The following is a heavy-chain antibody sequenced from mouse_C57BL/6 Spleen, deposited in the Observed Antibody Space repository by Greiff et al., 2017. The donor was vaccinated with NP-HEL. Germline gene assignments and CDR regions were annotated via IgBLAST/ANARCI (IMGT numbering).Heavy chain of an antibody. CDR2: ISSGSSTI. J-gene: IGHJ2*01. CDR1: GFTFSDYG. D-gene: IGHD1-1*01. V-gene: IGHV5-17*01. Sequence: DVKLVESGGGLVKPGGSLKLSCAASGFTFSDYGMHWVRQAPEKGLEWVAYISSGSSTIYYADTVKGRFTISRDTAKNTLFLQMTSLRSEDTAMYYCARGYYYGSSLYFDYWGQGTTLTVSS. CDR3: ARGYYYGSSLYFDY.